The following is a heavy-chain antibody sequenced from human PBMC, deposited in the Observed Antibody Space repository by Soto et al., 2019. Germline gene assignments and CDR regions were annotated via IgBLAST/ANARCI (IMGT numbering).Heavy chain of an antibody. CDR3: SMPTYSYFWSGPGRFDN. V-gene: IGHV3-23*01. Sequence: GGSLRLSCAASGFTFSSYAMSWVRQAPGKGLEWVSAISGGGGNTYYPDSVKGRFTISRDNSKNTLFLQMNSLRAEDTAIYYFSMPTYSYFWSGPGRFDNWGQGMLVTVSS. CDR1: GFTFSSYA. J-gene: IGHJ4*02. D-gene: IGHD3-3*01. CDR2: ISGGGGNT.